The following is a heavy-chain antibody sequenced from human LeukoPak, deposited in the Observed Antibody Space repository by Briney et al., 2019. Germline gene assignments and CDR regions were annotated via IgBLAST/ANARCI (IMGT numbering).Heavy chain of an antibody. Sequence: PSETLSLTCTVSGGSISSYYWSWIRQPAGKGLEWIGRIYTSGSTNYNPSLKSRVTISVDTSKNQFSLKLSSVTAADTAVYYCARVMTSIAARGRYYGMDVWGQGTTVTVSS. CDR1: GGSISSYY. CDR2: IYTSGST. D-gene: IGHD6-6*01. J-gene: IGHJ6*02. V-gene: IGHV4-4*07. CDR3: ARVMTSIAARGRYYGMDV.